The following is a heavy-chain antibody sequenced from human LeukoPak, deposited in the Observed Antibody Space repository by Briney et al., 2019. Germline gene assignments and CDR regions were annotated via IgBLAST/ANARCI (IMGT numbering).Heavy chain of an antibody. V-gene: IGHV1-46*01. CDR1: GFTFTSYY. Sequence: GSVRVSCTASGFTFTSYYMHWVRQAPGQGLEWMGLINPSGSYTNYAQTFQGRVTVSRDTSTSTLYLQMNSLRSEATAVYYFSRDNCGGSSGWFDLWGEGTLVTVST. CDR2: INPSGSYT. CDR3: SRDNCGGSSGWFDL. D-gene: IGHD2-21*01. J-gene: IGHJ5*02.